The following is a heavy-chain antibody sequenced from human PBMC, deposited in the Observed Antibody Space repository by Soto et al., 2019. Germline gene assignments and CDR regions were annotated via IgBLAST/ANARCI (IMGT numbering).Heavy chain of an antibody. CDR1: GFSFAGYA. Sequence: EVQLLESGGGLVQPGGSLRLSCAASGFSFAGYAMSWVRQAPGKGLEWVSTVSGGGVGTYYADSVKGRFTISRDDSKNTLHLQMNSLRIEDTAVYYCAKDAGWALADYYFDYWGQGTLVTVSS. V-gene: IGHV3-23*01. D-gene: IGHD6-19*01. CDR3: AKDAGWALADYYFDY. CDR2: VSGGGVGT. J-gene: IGHJ4*02.